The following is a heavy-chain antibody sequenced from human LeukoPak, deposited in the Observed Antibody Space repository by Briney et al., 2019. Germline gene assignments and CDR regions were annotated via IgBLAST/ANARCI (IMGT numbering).Heavy chain of an antibody. CDR3: ARVKLYGMDV. CDR2: INPNSGGT. J-gene: IGHJ6*02. CDR1: GYTFTGYY. V-gene: IGHV1-2*02. Sequence: ASVKVSFKASGYTFTGYYMHWVRQAPGRGLEWMGWINPNSGGTNYAQKFQGRVTMTRDTSISTAYMELSRLRSDDTAVYYCARVKLYGMDVWGQGTTVTVSS.